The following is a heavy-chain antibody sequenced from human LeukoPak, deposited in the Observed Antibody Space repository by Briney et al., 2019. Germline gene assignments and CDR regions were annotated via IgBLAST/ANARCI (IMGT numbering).Heavy chain of an antibody. D-gene: IGHD3-10*01. J-gene: IGHJ4*02. CDR2: ISYSGNTI. Sequence: GGSLRLSCAASGFTFSNYIMNWVRQAPGKGLEWVAYISYSGNTIYYADSVKGRFTVSRDSAKNSLYLQMNSLTAEDTAVYYCARERGKDFDYWGQGTLVTVSS. V-gene: IGHV3-48*04. CDR3: ARERGKDFDY. CDR1: GFTFSNYI.